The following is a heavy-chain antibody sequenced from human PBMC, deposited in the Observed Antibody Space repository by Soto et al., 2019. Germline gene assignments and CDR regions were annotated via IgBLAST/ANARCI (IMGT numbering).Heavy chain of an antibody. J-gene: IGHJ6*02. Sequence: FSVNVACKGSGWAYSRYPSSWVRQTPRQGLEWMGGIIPIFGTANYAQKFQGRVTITADESTSTAYMELSSLGSEDTAVYYCARADPCDCSSTSYYGYYYGMDVWGQGTSVT. CDR1: GWAYSRYP. D-gene: IGHD2-2*01. CDR3: ARADPCDCSSTSYYGYYYGMDV. V-gene: IGHV1-69*01. CDR2: IIPIFGTA.